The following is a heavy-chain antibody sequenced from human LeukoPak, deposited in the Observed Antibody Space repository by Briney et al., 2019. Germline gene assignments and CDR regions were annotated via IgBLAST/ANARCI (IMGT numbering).Heavy chain of an antibody. J-gene: IGHJ5*02. CDR3: ARGQYGSGSYYP. D-gene: IGHD3-10*01. V-gene: IGHV4-34*01. CDR2: INHSGGT. CDR1: GGSFSGYY. Sequence: SETLSLTCAVYGGSFSGYYWSWIRQPPGKGLEWIGEINHSGGTNYNPSLKSRVTISVDTSKNQFSLKLSSVTAADTAVYYCARGQYGSGSYYPWGQGTLVTVSS.